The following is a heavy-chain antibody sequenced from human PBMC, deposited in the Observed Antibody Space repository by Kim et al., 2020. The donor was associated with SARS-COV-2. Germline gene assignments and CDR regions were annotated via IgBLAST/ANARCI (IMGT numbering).Heavy chain of an antibody. J-gene: IGHJ5*02. CDR3: ARHGDTAMAGGYNWFDP. CDR2: IYYSGST. V-gene: IGHV4-59*08. D-gene: IGHD5-18*01. CDR1: GGSISSYY. Sequence: SETLSLTCTVSGGSISSYYWSWIRQPPGKGLEWIGYIYYSGSTNYNPSLKSRVTISVDTSKNQFSLKLSSVTAADTAVYYCARHGDTAMAGGYNWFDPWGQGTLVTVSS.